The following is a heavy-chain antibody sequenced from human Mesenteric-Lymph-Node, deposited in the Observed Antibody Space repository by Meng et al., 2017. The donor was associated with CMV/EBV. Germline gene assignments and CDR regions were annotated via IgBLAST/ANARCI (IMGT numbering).Heavy chain of an antibody. Sequence: GGSLRLSCAGSEFSFSDNCMHWVRQAPGKGLVWLSRIDSDGTSIGYADSVKGRFTISRDNSKNTLYLQMNSLRAEDTAVYYCARGLYQDTAMVPWGYWGQGTLVTVSS. CDR1: EFSFSDNC. D-gene: IGHD5-18*01. CDR2: IDSDGTSI. CDR3: ARGLYQDTAMVPWGY. V-gene: IGHV3-74*01. J-gene: IGHJ4*02.